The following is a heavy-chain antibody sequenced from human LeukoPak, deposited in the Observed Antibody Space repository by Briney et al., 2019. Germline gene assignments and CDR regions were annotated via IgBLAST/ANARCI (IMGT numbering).Heavy chain of an antibody. CDR3: AREGITMIVVVI. Sequence: TVKLSCKASGVTFSSYAISWVRQAPGQGLEWIGRIITILGIANYAQKLPGRVTITADKSTTTAYMELSRLRSEEPAVYYCAREGITMIVVVIWGQGTLVTVSS. V-gene: IGHV1-69*04. D-gene: IGHD3-22*01. CDR1: GVTFSSYA. J-gene: IGHJ4*02. CDR2: IITILGIA.